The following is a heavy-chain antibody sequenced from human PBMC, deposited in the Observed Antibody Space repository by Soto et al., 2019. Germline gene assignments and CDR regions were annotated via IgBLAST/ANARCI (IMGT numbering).Heavy chain of an antibody. CDR2: ISWDGGST. J-gene: IGHJ4*02. Sequence: GGSLRLSCAASGFTFDDYTMHWVRQAPGKGLEWVSLISWDGGSTYYADSVKGRFTISRDNSKNSLYLQMNSLRTEDTALYYCAKAIPLGIAVAGPGDYWGQGTLVTVSS. CDR1: GFTFDDYT. D-gene: IGHD6-19*01. V-gene: IGHV3-43*01. CDR3: AKAIPLGIAVAGPGDY.